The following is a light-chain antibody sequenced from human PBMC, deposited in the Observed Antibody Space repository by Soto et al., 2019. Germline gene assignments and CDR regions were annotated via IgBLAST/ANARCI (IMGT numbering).Light chain of an antibody. CDR1: QSISSW. J-gene: IGKJ1*01. Sequence: DTQMTPSPSTLSGSVVDRVPITCRASQSISSWLAWYQQTPGKAPKLLIYDASSLESGVPSRISGSGSGTEFTLPLTSLQPDDFSTYYCQQYRTGGQGTKVDIK. V-gene: IGKV1-5*01. CDR2: DAS. CDR3: QQYRT.